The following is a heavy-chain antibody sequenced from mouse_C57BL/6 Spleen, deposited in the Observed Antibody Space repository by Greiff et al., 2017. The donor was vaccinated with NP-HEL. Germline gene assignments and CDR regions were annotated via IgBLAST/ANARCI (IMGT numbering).Heavy chain of an antibody. D-gene: IGHD2-5*01. J-gene: IGHJ3*01. Sequence: VQVVESGPGLVQPSQSLSITCTVSGFSLTSYGVHWVRQSPGKGLEWLGVIWSGGSTDYNAAFISRLSISKDNSKSQVFFKMNSLQADDTAIYYCARPYYSNYGGFAYWGQGTLVTVSA. CDR1: GFSLTSYG. V-gene: IGHV2-2*01. CDR3: ARPYYSNYGGFAY. CDR2: IWSGGST.